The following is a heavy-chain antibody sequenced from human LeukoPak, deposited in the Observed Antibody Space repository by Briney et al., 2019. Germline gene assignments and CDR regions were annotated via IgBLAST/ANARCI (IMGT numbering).Heavy chain of an antibody. CDR1: GGSFSVYY. CDR3: ARKNYYGSGSLDY. D-gene: IGHD3-10*01. CDR2: INHSGNT. Sequence: KPSEILSLTCAVYGGSFSVYYWSWIRQPPGKGLEWIGEINHSGNTNYNPSLKSRVTISVDTSKNQFSLKLSSVTAADTAVYYCARKNYYGSGSLDYWGQGTLVTVSS. J-gene: IGHJ4*02. V-gene: IGHV4-34*01.